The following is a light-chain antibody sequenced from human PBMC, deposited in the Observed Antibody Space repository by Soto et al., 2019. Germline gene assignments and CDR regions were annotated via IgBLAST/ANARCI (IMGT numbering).Light chain of an antibody. V-gene: IGLV2-14*01. CDR3: ISYSSSSTHYV. J-gene: IGLJ1*01. CDR1: SSDVGGYNY. CDR2: EVA. Sequence: QSALTQPASVSGSPGQSITISCTGTSSDVGGYNYVSWYQQRPGKAPKLMIYEVAHRPSGVSNRFSGSKSGNTASLTISGLQAEDEADYYCISYSSSSTHYVFGSGTKVTVL.